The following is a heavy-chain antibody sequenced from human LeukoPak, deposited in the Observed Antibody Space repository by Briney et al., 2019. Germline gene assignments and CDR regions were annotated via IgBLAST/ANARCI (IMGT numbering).Heavy chain of an antibody. CDR3: AKECGYSPGHKFDL. CDR1: GFTFNNYL. Sequence: PGGSLRLSCAASGFTFNNYLMSWVRQAPGKGLEWVSVLFTGGGRTLYADSVKGRFTISGDTSRTTLYLQMNGLRAEDTAVYYCAKECGYSPGHKFDLWGQGTLVTVSS. D-gene: IGHD5-12*01. CDR2: LFTGGGRT. V-gene: IGHV3-23*01. J-gene: IGHJ4*02.